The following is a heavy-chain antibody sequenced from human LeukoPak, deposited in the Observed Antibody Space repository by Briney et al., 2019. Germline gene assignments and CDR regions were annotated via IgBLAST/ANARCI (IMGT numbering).Heavy chain of an antibody. CDR3: ARDRFDAFDI. V-gene: IGHV4-59*01. CDR1: GGSISSYY. CDR2: IYTSGST. Sequence: SETLSLTCTVSGGSISSYYWSWIRQPLGKGLEWIGYIYTSGSTNYNPSLKSRVTISVDTSKNQFSLKLSSVTAADTAVYYCARDRFDAFDIWGQGTMVTVSS. J-gene: IGHJ3*02. D-gene: IGHD3-10*01.